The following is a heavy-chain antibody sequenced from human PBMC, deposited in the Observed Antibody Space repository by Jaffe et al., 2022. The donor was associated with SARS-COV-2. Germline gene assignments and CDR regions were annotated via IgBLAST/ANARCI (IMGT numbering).Heavy chain of an antibody. CDR2: ISRDGGHK. CDR3: ARGDDTTGHYSGYCYYMDV. CDR1: GFTFSNYA. J-gene: IGHJ6*03. V-gene: IGHV3-30*19. D-gene: IGHD3-22*01. Sequence: QVQLVESGGGVVQPGRSLRLSCAASGFTFSNYAMHWVRQAPGKGLEWVAVISRDGGHKYYADFVKGRFTISRDNSKNTLYLQVNSLRDEDTAVYYCARGDDTTGHYSGYCYYMDVWGKGTTVTVSS.